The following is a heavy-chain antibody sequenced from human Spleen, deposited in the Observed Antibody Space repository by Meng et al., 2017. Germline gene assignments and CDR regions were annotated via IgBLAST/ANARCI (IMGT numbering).Heavy chain of an antibody. CDR3: ARGVNY. Sequence: GSLRLSCTVSGYSISSGYYWGWIRQPPGKGLEWIGSIYHSGSTYYNPSLKSRVTISVDTSKNQFSLKLSSVTAADTAVYYCARGVNYWGQGTLVTVSS. V-gene: IGHV4-38-2*02. CDR1: GYSISSGYY. CDR2: IYHSGST. J-gene: IGHJ4*02. D-gene: IGHD2-21*01.